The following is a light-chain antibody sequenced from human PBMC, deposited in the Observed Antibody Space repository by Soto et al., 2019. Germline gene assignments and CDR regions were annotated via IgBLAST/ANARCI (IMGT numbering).Light chain of an antibody. Sequence: DIVMTQSPATLSVSPGERATLSCRASQTISSNLAWYQQKPGQSPRLLIHGASTRATGVPARFSGSGYGTDFTLTISSLQSEDFAVYYCQQYHSWPPQYTFGQGTKLQIK. CDR3: QQYHSWPPQYT. V-gene: IGKV3-15*01. CDR1: QTISSN. CDR2: GAS. J-gene: IGKJ2*01.